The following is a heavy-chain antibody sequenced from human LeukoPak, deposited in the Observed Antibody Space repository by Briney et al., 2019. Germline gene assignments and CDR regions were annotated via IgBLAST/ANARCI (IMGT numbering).Heavy chain of an antibody. J-gene: IGHJ4*02. Sequence: PGGSLRLSCVGSGVIVRSNYMTWVRQAPGKGLEWVSILYHGGSTYYADSVKGRFSISRDTSKNTLYLQMNSLRVEDTAVYYCASRYGDYDYWGQGTLVTVPS. CDR2: LYHGGST. CDR1: GVIVRSNY. CDR3: ASRYGDYDY. V-gene: IGHV3-66*01. D-gene: IGHD4-17*01.